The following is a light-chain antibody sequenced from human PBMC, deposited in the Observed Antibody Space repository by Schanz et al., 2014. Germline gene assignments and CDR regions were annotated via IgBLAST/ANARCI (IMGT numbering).Light chain of an antibody. Sequence: EIVLTQSPATLSVSPGERATLSCRASQSVSSNVAWYQQKPGQAPRLLIYAASTRAPGIPDRFSGSGSGADFTLIITRLEPEDFAVYYCQHYDGPPLTFGGGTKVEIK. CDR3: QHYDGPPLT. CDR2: AAS. CDR1: QSVSSN. V-gene: IGKV3-20*01. J-gene: IGKJ4*01.